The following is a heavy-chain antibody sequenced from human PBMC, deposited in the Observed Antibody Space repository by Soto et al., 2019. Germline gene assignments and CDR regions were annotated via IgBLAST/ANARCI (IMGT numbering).Heavy chain of an antibody. CDR2: ISGYDGNT. CDR3: ARKSSGSSWFDP. V-gene: IGHV1-18*01. D-gene: IGHD6-6*01. Sequence: ASVKVSCKASGYTFSNYGITWVRQAPGQGLEWMGWISGYDGNTNYAQNFQGRVTMTTDPSTRTAYMELRSLRSDDTAVYYCARKSSGSSWFDPWGQGTLVTVSS. J-gene: IGHJ5*02. CDR1: GYTFSNYG.